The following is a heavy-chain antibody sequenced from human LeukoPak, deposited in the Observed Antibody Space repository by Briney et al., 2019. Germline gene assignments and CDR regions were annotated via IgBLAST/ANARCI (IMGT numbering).Heavy chain of an antibody. Sequence: GGSLRLSCAASGFTFSSYAMRWVRQAPGKGLEWVSAISGSGGSTYYADSVKGRFTISRDNSKSTLYLQMNSLRAEDTAVYYCAKNRNGAELDYWGQGTLVTVSS. D-gene: IGHD1-26*01. CDR2: ISGSGGST. CDR1: GFTFSSYA. J-gene: IGHJ4*02. V-gene: IGHV3-23*01. CDR3: AKNRNGAELDY.